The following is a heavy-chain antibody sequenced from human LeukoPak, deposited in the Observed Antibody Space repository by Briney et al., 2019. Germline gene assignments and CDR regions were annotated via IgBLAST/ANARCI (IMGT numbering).Heavy chain of an antibody. Sequence: SETLSLTCAVSGGSISSGGYYWSWIRQHLGKGLEWIGYIYYSGSTYYNPSLKSRVTISVDTSKNQFSLKLSSVTAADTAVYYCAGDSSGYYYSSTDIDAFDIWGQGTLVTVSS. V-gene: IGHV4-31*11. J-gene: IGHJ3*02. CDR2: IYYSGST. D-gene: IGHD3-22*01. CDR1: GGSISSGGYY. CDR3: AGDSSGYYYSSTDIDAFDI.